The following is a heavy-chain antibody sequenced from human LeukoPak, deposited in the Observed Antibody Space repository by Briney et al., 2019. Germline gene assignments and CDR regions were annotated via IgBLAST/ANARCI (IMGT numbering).Heavy chain of an antibody. CDR2: INTNTGNP. CDR3: ARVGSSSWYPHFGY. J-gene: IGHJ4*02. V-gene: IGHV7-4-1*02. Sequence: ASVKVSCKASGYTFTSYAMNWVRQAPGQGLEWMGWINTNTGNPTYAQGFTGRFVFSLDTSVSTAYLQISSLKAEDTAVYYCARVGSSSWYPHFGYWGQGTLVTVSS. CDR1: GYTFTSYA. D-gene: IGHD6-13*01.